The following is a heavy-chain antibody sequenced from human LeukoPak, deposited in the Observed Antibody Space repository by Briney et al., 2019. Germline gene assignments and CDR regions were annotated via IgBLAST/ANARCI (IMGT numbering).Heavy chain of an antibody. CDR3: ASWRGEGTGTTALDY. D-gene: IGHD1-7*01. CDR1: GYSFTSYW. J-gene: IGHJ4*02. V-gene: IGHV5-51*01. Sequence: GESLKISCKGSGYSFTSYWIGWVRQVPGKGLDWMGIIYPGDSDTRYSPSFQGQVTISADKSISTAYLQWSSLKASDTAMYYCASWRGEGTGTTALDYWGQGTLVTVSS. CDR2: IYPGDSDT.